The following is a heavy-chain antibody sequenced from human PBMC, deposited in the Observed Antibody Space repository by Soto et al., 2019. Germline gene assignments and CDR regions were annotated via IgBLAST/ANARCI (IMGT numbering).Heavy chain of an antibody. D-gene: IGHD6-13*01. V-gene: IGHV3-33*01. Sequence: QVQLVESGGGVVQPGRSLRLSCAASGFTFSTYGMHWVRQAPDKGLEWVAVIWYDGINKYYADSVKGRFTISRDNSKNTLYLQMISLRAEDTALYYCARGLSSSWYGVTMTRYGMDVWGQGTTVTVSS. J-gene: IGHJ6*02. CDR1: GFTFSTYG. CDR3: ARGLSSSWYGVTMTRYGMDV. CDR2: IWYDGINK.